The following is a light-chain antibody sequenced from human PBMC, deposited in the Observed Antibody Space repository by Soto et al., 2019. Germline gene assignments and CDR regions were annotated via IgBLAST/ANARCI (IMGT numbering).Light chain of an antibody. CDR1: SSNIGAEYD. J-gene: IGLJ2*01. V-gene: IGLV1-40*01. CDR3: ATWDGSLPGEV. CDR2: GDN. Sequence: QSVLTQPPSVSGAPGQRVAISCTGSSSNIGAEYDVHWYQQLPGTAPKRLIYGDNNRPSGVPDRFSGSKSGTSASLAITGLQPEDEADYYCATWDGSLPGEVFGGGTKLTVL.